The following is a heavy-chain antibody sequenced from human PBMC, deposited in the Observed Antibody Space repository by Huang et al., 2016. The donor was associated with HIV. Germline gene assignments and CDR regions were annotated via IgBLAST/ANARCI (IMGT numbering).Heavy chain of an antibody. Sequence: QVQLVQSGAEVKKPGASVKVSCKVSGYTLTELSMHWVRQAPGKGLGWMGGFDPEDGEKIDAQKVQGRVTMTEDTSTDTAYMELSSLRSEDTAVYYCATVYRRFRNHDSGDYYFDYWDQGTLVTVSS. CDR2: FDPEDGEK. CDR3: ATVYRRFRNHDSGDYYFDY. CDR1: GYTLTELS. D-gene: IGHD3-22*01. J-gene: IGHJ4*02. V-gene: IGHV1-24*01.